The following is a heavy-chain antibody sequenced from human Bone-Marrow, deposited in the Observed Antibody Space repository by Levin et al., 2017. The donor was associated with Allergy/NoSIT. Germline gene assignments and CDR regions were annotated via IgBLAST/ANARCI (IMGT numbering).Heavy chain of an antibody. CDR1: GFTFSSNE. V-gene: IGHV3-74*01. J-gene: IGHJ5*02. D-gene: IGHD3-10*02. CDR3: SRNVRGLSA. CDR2: INTDGSST. Sequence: GGSLRLSCAASGFTFSSNEMVWVRQAPGKGLVWVSHINTDGSSTTYADSVKGRFTISRDNAKNTLYLQMNSLRVEDTAVYYCSRNVRGLSAWGQGALVSVAS.